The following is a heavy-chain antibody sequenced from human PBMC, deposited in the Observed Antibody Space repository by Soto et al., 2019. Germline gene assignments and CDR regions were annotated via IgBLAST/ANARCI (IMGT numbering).Heavy chain of an antibody. CDR2: ISYDGSNK. CDR1: GFTFSSYG. Sequence: GESLRVSWAASGFTFSSYGMHWVRQAPGKGLEWVAVISYDGSNKYYADSVKGRFTISRDNSKNTLYLQMNSLRAEDTAVYYCAKDGFCCSSCRDNYYDGMAVRGQGTTVTVSS. CDR3: AKDGFCCSSCRDNYYDGMAV. D-gene: IGHD2-15*01. J-gene: IGHJ6*02. V-gene: IGHV3-30*18.